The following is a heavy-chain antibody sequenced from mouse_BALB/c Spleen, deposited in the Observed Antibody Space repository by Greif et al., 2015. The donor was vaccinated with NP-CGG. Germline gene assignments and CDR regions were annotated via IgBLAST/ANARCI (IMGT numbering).Heavy chain of an antibody. CDR3: NSHPSSSYFDY. Sequence: VQLQQSGAELVRSGASVKLSCTASGFNIKDYYMHWVKQRPEQGLEWIGWIDPESGDTEYAPKFQGKATMTADTSSNTAYLQLSSLTSEDTAVYYCNSHPSSSYFDYWGQGTTLTVSS. CDR1: GFNIKDYY. D-gene: IGHD1-1*01. J-gene: IGHJ2*01. CDR2: IDPESGDT. V-gene: IGHV14-4*02.